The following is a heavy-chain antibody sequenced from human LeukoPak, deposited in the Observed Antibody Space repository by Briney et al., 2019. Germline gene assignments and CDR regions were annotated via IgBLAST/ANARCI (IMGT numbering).Heavy chain of an antibody. J-gene: IGHJ5*02. CDR1: GLTFSSYG. V-gene: IGHV3-21*01. CDR2: ISSSSSYI. Sequence: PGGSLRLSCAASGLTFSSYGMNWVRQAPGKGLEWVSSISSSSSYIYYADSVKGRFTISRDNAKNSLYLQMNSLRAEDTAVYYCARDYSYGFFRGVRGWFDPWGQGTLVTVSS. D-gene: IGHD5-18*01. CDR3: ARDYSYGFFRGVRGWFDP.